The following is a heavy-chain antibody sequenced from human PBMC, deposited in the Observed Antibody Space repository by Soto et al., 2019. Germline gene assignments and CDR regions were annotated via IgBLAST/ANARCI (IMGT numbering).Heavy chain of an antibody. CDR2: IFHSGTT. D-gene: IGHD2-8*01. V-gene: IGHV4-30-4*01. CDR3: AREPYLPKARNGF. Sequence: PSETLSLTCSVSGDSIISADYFCTGIRQSPGEGLEWMGYIFHSGTTYYNPSLKGRLLISIENSKNQFSLRLTSVTAADSAVYFCAREPYLPKARNGFWGPGTLVTVSS. J-gene: IGHJ4*02. CDR1: GDSIISADYF.